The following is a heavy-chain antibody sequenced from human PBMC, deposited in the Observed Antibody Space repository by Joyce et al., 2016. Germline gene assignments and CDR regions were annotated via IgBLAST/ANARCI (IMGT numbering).Heavy chain of an antibody. Sequence: EVQLVESGGGLVKPGGSLRLSCAASGFTFSSYSMCWVRQAPGKGLEWVSCLSSSSSYIKYTDSVTGRFTISRDNAKNSLYLQMNSLRVEDTAVYYCSRSSYTNGIFDYWGQGTLVTVSS. CDR1: GFTFSSYS. V-gene: IGHV3-21*01. CDR3: SRSSYTNGIFDY. D-gene: IGHD2-8*01. J-gene: IGHJ4*02. CDR2: LSSSSSYI.